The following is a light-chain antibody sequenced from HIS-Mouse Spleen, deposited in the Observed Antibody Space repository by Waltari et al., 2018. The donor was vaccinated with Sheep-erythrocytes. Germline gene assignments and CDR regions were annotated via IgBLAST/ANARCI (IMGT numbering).Light chain of an antibody. Sequence: QSALTQPASVSGSPGQSITISCTGPSGDVGSYNLVSWYQQHPGKAPKLMIYEGSKRPSGVSNRFSGSKSGNTASLTISGLQAEDEADYYCCSYAGSSTPWVFGGGTKLTVL. CDR2: EGS. CDR1: SGDVGSYNL. CDR3: CSYAGSSTPWV. J-gene: IGLJ3*02. V-gene: IGLV2-23*01.